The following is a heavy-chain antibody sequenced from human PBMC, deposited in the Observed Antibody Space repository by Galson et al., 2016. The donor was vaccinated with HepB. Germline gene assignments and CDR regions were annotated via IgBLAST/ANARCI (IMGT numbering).Heavy chain of an antibody. D-gene: IGHD2-15*01. CDR2: IMSPTGSP. J-gene: IGHJ6*02. CDR3: ARVNVVVVAHGMDV. CDR1: GGTFSTYA. Sequence: SVKVSCKASGGTFSTYAINWVRQAHGQGLEWMGGIMSPTGSPNYAQKFQGRVTIGADESTNTAYMEMSSLRSEDTAVYYCARVNVVVVAHGMDVWGQGTKIMVS. V-gene: IGHV1-69*13.